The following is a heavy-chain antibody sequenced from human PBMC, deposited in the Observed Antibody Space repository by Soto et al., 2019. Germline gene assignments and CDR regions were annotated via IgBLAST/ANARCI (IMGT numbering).Heavy chain of an antibody. Sequence: SETLSLTCAVYGGSFSGYYWSWIRQPPGKGLEWIGEINHSGSTNYNPSLKSRVTISVDTSKNQFSLKLSSVTAADTAVYYCARAHSSSSPFDYWGQGALVTVSS. CDR1: GGSFSGYY. D-gene: IGHD6-6*01. CDR3: ARAHSSSSPFDY. CDR2: INHSGST. V-gene: IGHV4-34*09. J-gene: IGHJ4*02.